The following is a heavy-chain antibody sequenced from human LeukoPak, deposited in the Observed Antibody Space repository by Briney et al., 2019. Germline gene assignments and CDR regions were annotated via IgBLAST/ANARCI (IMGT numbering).Heavy chain of an antibody. CDR3: ARVPDYPDY. CDR1: GGSFSGYY. J-gene: IGHJ4*02. CDR2: INHSGST. V-gene: IGHV4-34*01. Sequence: SETLSLTCAVYGGSFSGYYWSWIRQPPGKGLEWIGEINHSGSTNYNPSLKSRVTISVDTSKNQFSLKLSSVTAADTAMYYCARVPDYPDYWGQGTLVTVSS. D-gene: IGHD4-11*01.